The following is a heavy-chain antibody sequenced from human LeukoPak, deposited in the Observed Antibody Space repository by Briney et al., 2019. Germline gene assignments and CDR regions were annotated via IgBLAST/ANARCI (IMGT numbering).Heavy chain of an antibody. CDR3: ARPSIAAAGGYFDY. V-gene: IGHV3-53*01. D-gene: IGHD6-13*01. J-gene: IGHJ4*02. CDR1: GFTFSTYS. CDR2: IYSGGST. Sequence: QTGGSLRLSCAASGFTFSTYSMNWVRQAPGKGLEWVSVIYSGGSTYYADSVKGRFTISRDNSKNTLYLQMNSLRAEDTAVYYCARPSIAAAGGYFDYWGQGTLVTVSS.